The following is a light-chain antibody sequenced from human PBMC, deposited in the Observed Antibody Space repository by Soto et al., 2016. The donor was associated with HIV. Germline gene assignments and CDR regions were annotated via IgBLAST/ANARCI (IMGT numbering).Light chain of an antibody. J-gene: IGKJ2*01. CDR3: QQYYTTPYT. CDR2: AAS. Sequence: DIQMTQSPSSLSASVGDRVTITCRASQSITTFLNWYQQKPGKAPKLLIYAASSLQSGVPSRFNGSGSETDFTLTISNLQPEDFATYYCQQYYTTPYTFGQGTKLEIK. V-gene: IGKV1-39*01. CDR1: QSITTF.